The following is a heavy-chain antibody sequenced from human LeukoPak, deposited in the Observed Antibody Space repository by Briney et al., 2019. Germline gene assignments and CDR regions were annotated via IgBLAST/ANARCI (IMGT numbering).Heavy chain of an antibody. CDR3: ASTGYCSGGSCYSYYYYYGMDV. CDR1: GYTFTSYG. CDR2: ISAYNGNT. V-gene: IGHV1-18*01. J-gene: IGHJ6*02. Sequence: ASVKVSCKASGYTFTSYGISWVRQAPGQGLEWMGWISAYNGNTNYAQKFQGRVTITADESTSTAYMELSSLRSEDTAVYYCASTGYCSGGSCYSYYYYYGMDVWGQGTTVTVSS. D-gene: IGHD2-15*01.